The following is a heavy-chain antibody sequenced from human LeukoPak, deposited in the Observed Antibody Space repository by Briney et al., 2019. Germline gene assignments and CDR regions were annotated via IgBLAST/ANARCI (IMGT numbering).Heavy chain of an antibody. V-gene: IGHV3-23*01. CDR3: ARDGYDSSGHGHDY. J-gene: IGHJ4*02. D-gene: IGHD3-22*01. Sequence: PGGSLRLSCAASGFTFSSYAMSWVRQAPGKGVEWVSAISGSGGSTYYADSVKGRFTISRDNAKNSLYLQMNSLRAEDTAVYYCARDGYDSSGHGHDYWGQGTLVTVSS. CDR2: ISGSGGST. CDR1: GFTFSSYA.